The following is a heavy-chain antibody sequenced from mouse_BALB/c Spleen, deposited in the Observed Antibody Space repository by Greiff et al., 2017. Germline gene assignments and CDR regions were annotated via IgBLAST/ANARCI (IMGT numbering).Heavy chain of an antibody. CDR3: AREGGAAY. V-gene: IGHV1-80*01. CDR1: GYAFSSYW. Sequence: QVQLKQSGAELVRPGSSVKISCKASGYAFSSYWMNWVKQRPGQGLEWIGQIYPGDGDTNYNGKFKGKATLTADKSSSTAYMQLSSLTSEDSAVYFCAREGGAAYWGQGTLVTVSA. CDR2: IYPGDGDT. J-gene: IGHJ3*01.